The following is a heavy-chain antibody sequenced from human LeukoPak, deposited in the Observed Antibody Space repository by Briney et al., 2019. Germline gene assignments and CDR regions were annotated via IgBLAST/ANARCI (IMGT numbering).Heavy chain of an antibody. V-gene: IGHV4-39*01. CDR3: ARRSIVVVPAAPPRDAFDI. CDR2: IYYSGST. J-gene: IGHJ3*02. D-gene: IGHD2-2*01. CDR1: GGSISSSSYY. Sequence: PSETLSLTCTVSGGSISSSSYYWGWLRQPPGLGLEWIVSIYYSGSTYYNPSLKSRVTISVDTSKNQYSLKLSSVTAADTAVYYCARRSIVVVPAAPPRDAFDIWGQGTMVTVSS.